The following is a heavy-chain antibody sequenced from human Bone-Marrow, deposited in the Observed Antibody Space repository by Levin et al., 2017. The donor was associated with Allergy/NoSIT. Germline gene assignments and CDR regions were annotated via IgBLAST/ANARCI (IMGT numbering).Heavy chain of an antibody. J-gene: IGHJ4*02. CDR3: ARGKQWLEPIES. CDR2: MNPKNGNT. Sequence: ASVKVSCKASGYTFTTYNINWVRQATGQGLEWMGWMNPKNGNTGYAQKFQGRVTMTRDTSISTAYMELRSLRSEDTAVYYCARGKQWLEPIESWGQGTLVIVSP. CDR1: GYTFTTYN. D-gene: IGHD6-19*01. V-gene: IGHV1-8*01.